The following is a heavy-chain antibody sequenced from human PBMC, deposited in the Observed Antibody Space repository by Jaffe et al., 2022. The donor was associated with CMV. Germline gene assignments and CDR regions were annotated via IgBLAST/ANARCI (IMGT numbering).Heavy chain of an antibody. J-gene: IGHJ5*02. CDR1: GGSISSSSYY. CDR3: ARHLIFPNGPTTRGWFDP. V-gene: IGHV4-39*01. Sequence: QLQLQESGPGLVKPSETLSLTCTVSGGSISSSSYYWGWIRQPPGKGLEWIGSIYYSGSTYYNPSLKSRVTISVDTSKNQFSLKLSSVTAADTAVYYCARHLIFPNGPTTRGWFDPWGQGTLVTVSS. CDR2: IYYSGST. D-gene: IGHD2-21*01.